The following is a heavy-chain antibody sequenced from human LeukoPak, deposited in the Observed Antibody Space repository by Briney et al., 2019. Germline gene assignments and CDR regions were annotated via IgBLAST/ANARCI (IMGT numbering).Heavy chain of an antibody. D-gene: IGHD2-21*01. J-gene: IGHJ4*02. CDR3: ARDRTYCGGDCYAFDY. CDR2: IYHSGST. V-gene: IGHV4-30-2*01. CDR1: GGSISSGGYY. Sequence: PSQTLSLTCTVSGGSISSGGYYWSWIRQPPGKGLEWIGYIYHSGSTYYNPSLKSRVTISVDRSKNQFSLKLSSVTAADTAVYYCARDRTYCGGDCYAFDYWGQGTLVSVSS.